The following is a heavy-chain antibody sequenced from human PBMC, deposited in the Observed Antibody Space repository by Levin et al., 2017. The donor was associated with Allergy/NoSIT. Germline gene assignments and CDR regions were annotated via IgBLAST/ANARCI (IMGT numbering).Heavy chain of an antibody. D-gene: IGHD5/OR15-5a*01. V-gene: IGHV4-39*07. Sequence: ASETLSLTCTVSGGSISSSSYYWDWIRQPPGKGLEWIGSIYYTGSTYYNPSLKSRVIISVDTSKNQFSLKLSSVTAADTAGYYCARDETSVIDYWGRGTLVTVSS. CDR1: GGSISSSSYY. CDR3: ARDETSVIDY. J-gene: IGHJ4*02. CDR2: IYYTGST.